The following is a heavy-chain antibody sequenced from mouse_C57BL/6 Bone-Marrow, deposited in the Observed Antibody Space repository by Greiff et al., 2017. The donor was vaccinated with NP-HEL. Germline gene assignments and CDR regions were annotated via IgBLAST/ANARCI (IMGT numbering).Heavy chain of an antibody. J-gene: IGHJ3*01. CDR1: GYTFTSYW. Sequence: QVQLKESGAELVKPGASVKMSCKASGYTFTSYWITWVKQRPGQGLEWIGDIYPGSGSTNYNEKFKSKATLTVDTSSSTAYMQLSSLTSEDSAVYYCAREIYDGYPAWFAYWGQGTLVTVSA. CDR3: AREIYDGYPAWFAY. V-gene: IGHV1-55*01. D-gene: IGHD2-3*01. CDR2: IYPGSGST.